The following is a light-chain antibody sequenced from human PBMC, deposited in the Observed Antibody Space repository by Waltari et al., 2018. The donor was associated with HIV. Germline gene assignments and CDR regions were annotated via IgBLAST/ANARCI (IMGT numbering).Light chain of an antibody. Sequence: QSVLTQPPSASGTPGQTVTISCSGSSSNIGNDAVNCYQQLPGTAPKLLIYSNNQPPSGVPDRFSGSKSGTSASLAISGLQSEDQADYYCGTWDDSLNGWEVFGGGTKLTVL. J-gene: IGLJ2*01. CDR1: SSNIGNDA. V-gene: IGLV1-44*01. CDR3: GTWDDSLNGWEV. CDR2: SNN.